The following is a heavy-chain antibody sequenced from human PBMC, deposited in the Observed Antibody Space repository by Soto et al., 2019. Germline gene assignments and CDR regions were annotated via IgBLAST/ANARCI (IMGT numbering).Heavy chain of an antibody. D-gene: IGHD3-3*01. CDR1: GGSISSYY. J-gene: IGHJ5*02. CDR3: ARGRSYYDFWGFDP. Sequence: KPSETLSLTCTVSGGSISSYYWSWIRQPPGKGLEWIGYIYYSGSTNYNPSLKSRVTISVDTSKNQFSLKLSSVTAADTAVYYCARGRSYYDFWGFDPWGQGTLVTVSS. CDR2: IYYSGST. V-gene: IGHV4-59*01.